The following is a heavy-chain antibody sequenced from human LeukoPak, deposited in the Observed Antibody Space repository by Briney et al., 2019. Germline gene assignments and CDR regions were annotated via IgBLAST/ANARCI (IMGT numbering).Heavy chain of an antibody. Sequence: GGSLRLSCAASGFTFSIYAIHWVRQAPGKGLEWVAGISNDGSKNYYTDSVKGQFTISRDNSKNTLYLQMNSLRDEDTAVYYCARDPLVRAVIGCAFDIWGQGTVVTVSS. D-gene: IGHD3-10*01. CDR3: ARDPLVRAVIGCAFDI. V-gene: IGHV3-30*04. CDR1: GFTFSIYA. CDR2: ISNDGSKN. J-gene: IGHJ3*02.